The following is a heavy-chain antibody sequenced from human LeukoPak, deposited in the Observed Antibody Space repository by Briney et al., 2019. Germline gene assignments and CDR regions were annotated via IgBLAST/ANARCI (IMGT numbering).Heavy chain of an antibody. D-gene: IGHD6-19*01. V-gene: IGHV1-2*02. CDR1: GYTFTGYY. CDR3: SIIAVGFDY. CDR2: INPNSGGT. Sequence: ASVKVSCKASGYTFTGYYMHWVRQAPGQGLEWMGWINPNSGGTNYAQKFQGRVTMTTDTSTSTAYMELRSLRSDDTAVYYCSIIAVGFDYWGQGTLVTVSS. J-gene: IGHJ4*02.